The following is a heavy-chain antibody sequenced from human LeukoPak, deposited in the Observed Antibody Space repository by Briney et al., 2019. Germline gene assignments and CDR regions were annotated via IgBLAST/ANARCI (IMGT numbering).Heavy chain of an antibody. D-gene: IGHD3-22*01. CDR3: ARDYYDSSGYYYPPGY. CDR1: GFTFSSYS. CDR2: ISSSSSYI. Sequence: GGSLRLSCAASGFTFSSYSMNWVRQAPGKGLEWVSSISSSSSYIYYADSVKGRFTISRDNAKNSLYLQMNSLRAEDTAVYYCARDYYDSSGYYYPPGYWGQGTLVTVSS. J-gene: IGHJ4*02. V-gene: IGHV3-21*01.